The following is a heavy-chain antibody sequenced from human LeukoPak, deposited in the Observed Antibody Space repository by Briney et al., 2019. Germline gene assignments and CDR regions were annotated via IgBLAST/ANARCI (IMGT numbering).Heavy chain of an antibody. J-gene: IGHJ4*02. D-gene: IGHD2-2*01. CDR3: ARIVPSPGAANYFDY. Sequence: ASVKVSCKASGYTFTGYYMHWVRQDPGQGLEWMGWINPNSGGTNYAQKFQGRVTMTRDTSISTAYMELSRLRSDDTAVYYCARIVPSPGAANYFDYWGQGTLVTVSS. CDR1: GYTFTGYY. CDR2: INPNSGGT. V-gene: IGHV1-2*02.